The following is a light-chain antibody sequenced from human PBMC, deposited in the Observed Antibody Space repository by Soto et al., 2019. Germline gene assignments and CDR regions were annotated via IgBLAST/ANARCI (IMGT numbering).Light chain of an antibody. V-gene: IGKV2-30*01. J-gene: IGKJ2*01. CDR3: MQGTPWYT. Sequence: DVVMTQSPLSLPVTLGQPASISCRSSQSLVYSDGNTYLNWIHQRPGQSPRRLIYKVSDRDSGVPDRFSGRGSGTDFTLNISRVEADDVGIYYCMQGTPWYTFGQGTKLEIK. CDR2: KVS. CDR1: QSLVYSDGNTY.